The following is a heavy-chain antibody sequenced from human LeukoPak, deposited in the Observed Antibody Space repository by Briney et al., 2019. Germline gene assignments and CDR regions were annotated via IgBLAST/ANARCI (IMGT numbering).Heavy chain of an antibody. J-gene: IGHJ4*02. CDR2: ISSSSSHI. CDR3: ARDRGDCGGDCYHDY. Sequence: PGGSLRLSCAASGFTFSRYSMNWVRQAPGKGLEWVSSISSSSSHIYYADSLKGRFTISRDNAKNSLYLQMNSLRAEDTAVYYCARDRGDCGGDCYHDYWGQGTLVTVSS. V-gene: IGHV3-21*01. D-gene: IGHD2-21*01. CDR1: GFTFSRYS.